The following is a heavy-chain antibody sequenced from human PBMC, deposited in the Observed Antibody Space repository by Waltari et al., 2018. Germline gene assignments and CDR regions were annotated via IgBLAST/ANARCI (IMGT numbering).Heavy chain of an antibody. V-gene: IGHV4-39*01. J-gene: IGHJ4*02. Sequence: QLQLQESGPGLVKPSETLSLTCTVSGGSISSSSYYWGWIRQPPGKGLVWIGSIYYRGSTYYNPPLKSRVTISVDTSKNQFSLKLSSVTAADTAVYYCASWELYSPADYWGQGTLVTVSS. CDR2: IYYRGST. CDR3: ASWELYSPADY. D-gene: IGHD3-10*01. CDR1: GGSISSSSYY.